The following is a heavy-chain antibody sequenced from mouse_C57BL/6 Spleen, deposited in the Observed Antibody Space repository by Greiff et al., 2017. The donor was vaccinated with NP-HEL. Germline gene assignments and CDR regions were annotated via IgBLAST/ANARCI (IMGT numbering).Heavy chain of an antibody. CDR1: GYAFTNYL. CDR3: ARSAFITTVVATNFDY. V-gene: IGHV1-54*01. CDR2: INPGSGGN. J-gene: IGHJ2*01. Sequence: VQLQQSGAELVRPGTSVKVSCKASGYAFTNYLIEWVKQRPGQGLEWIGVINPGSGGNNYNEKFKGKAKLTADKSSSTAYMQLSSLTSEDSAVYFCARSAFITTVVATNFDYWGQGTTLTVSS. D-gene: IGHD1-1*01.